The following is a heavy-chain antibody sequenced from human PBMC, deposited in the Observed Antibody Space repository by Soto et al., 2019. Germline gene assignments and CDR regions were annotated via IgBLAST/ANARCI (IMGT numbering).Heavy chain of an antibody. CDR1: GGSISSGGYY. J-gene: IGHJ6*02. D-gene: IGHD6-6*01. CDR3: ARDNSSSSDYYYYYGMDV. V-gene: IGHV4-31*03. Sequence: SETLSLTCTVSGGSISSGGYYWSWIRQHPGKGLEWIGYIYYSGSTYYNPSLKSRVTISVDTSKNQFSLRLSSVTAADTAVYYCARDNSSSSDYYYYYGMDVWGQGTTVTVSS. CDR2: IYYSGST.